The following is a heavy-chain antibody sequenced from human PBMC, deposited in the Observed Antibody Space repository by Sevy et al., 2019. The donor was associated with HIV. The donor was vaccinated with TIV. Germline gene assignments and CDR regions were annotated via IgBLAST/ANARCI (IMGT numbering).Heavy chain of an antibody. D-gene: IGHD4-17*01. V-gene: IGHV7-4-1*02. CDR2: INTNTGNP. J-gene: IGHJ4*02. CDR3: AIGDYGDYGSLNYFDY. Sequence: ASVKVSCKASGYTFTSYAMNWVRQAPGQGLEWMGWINTNTGNPTYAQGFTGRFVFSLDTSVSTAYLQINSLKAEDTAVYYCAIGDYGDYGSLNYFDYWGQGTLVTVSS. CDR1: GYTFTSYA.